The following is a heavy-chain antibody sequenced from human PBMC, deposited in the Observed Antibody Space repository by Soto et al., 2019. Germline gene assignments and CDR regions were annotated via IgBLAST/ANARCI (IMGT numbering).Heavy chain of an antibody. Sequence: GGSLRLSCAASGFTFDDYGMSWVRQAPGKGLEWVSGINWNGGSTGYADSVKGRFTISRDNAKNSLYLQMNSLRAEDTALYYCARDTPDSSGYNFDYWGQGTLVTVSS. CDR1: GFTFDDYG. D-gene: IGHD3-22*01. CDR3: ARDTPDSSGYNFDY. V-gene: IGHV3-20*04. CDR2: INWNGGST. J-gene: IGHJ4*02.